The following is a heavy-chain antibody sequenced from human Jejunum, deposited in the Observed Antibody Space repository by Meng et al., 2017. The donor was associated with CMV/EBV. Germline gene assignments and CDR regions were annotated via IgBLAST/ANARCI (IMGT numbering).Heavy chain of an antibody. D-gene: IGHD1-26*01. V-gene: IGHV1-46*01. J-gene: IGHJ3*02. CDR3: ASHDPYSASGGAFHI. CDR1: FTFTTQL. CDR2: ISPSSGST. Sequence: FTFTTQLMHGVREAPGQGRGWMGRISPSSGSTSYAQKFQGRFTMTRDTSTSTGYMELSSLRSEDTAVYYCASHDPYSASGGAFHIWGQGTVVTVSS.